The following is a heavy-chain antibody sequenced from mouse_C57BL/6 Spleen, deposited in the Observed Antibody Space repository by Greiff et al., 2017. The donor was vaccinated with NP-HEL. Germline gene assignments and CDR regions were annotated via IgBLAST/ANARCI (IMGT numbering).Heavy chain of an antibody. J-gene: IGHJ3*01. CDR1: GFTFSSYG. D-gene: IGHD2-4*01. CDR2: ISSGGSYT. CDR3: AVYYDYDEGFAY. Sequence: EVKLQESGGDLVKPGGSLKLSCAASGFTFSSYGMSWVRQTPDKRLELVATISSGGSYTYYPDSVKGRYTISRDNAKNTLYLQMSSLKSEDTAMYYCAVYYDYDEGFAYWGQGTLVTVSA. V-gene: IGHV5-6*01.